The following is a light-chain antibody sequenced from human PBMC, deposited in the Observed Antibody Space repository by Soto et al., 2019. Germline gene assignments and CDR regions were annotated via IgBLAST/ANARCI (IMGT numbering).Light chain of an antibody. CDR1: QSFSSSY. J-gene: IGKJ3*01. V-gene: IGKV3-20*01. CDR3: QQYGNAPFT. Sequence: EMVLTQYPATLSLSPAERATLTCRASQSFSSSYLAWFQQKPGQAPRLLIYGASSRATGIPDRFSGSGSGTDFTLTISRLEPEDFAVYYCQQYGNAPFTFGPGTKVDIK. CDR2: GAS.